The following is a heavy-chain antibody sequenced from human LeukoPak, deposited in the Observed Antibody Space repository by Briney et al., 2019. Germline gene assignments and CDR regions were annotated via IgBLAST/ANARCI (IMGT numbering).Heavy chain of an antibody. J-gene: IGHJ4*02. Sequence: GGSLRLSCAASGFTFSSYGMHWVRQAPGKGLEWVAVISYDGSNKYYADSVKGRFTISRDNSKNTLYLQMNSLRAEDTAVYYCAREGIAAAALCCWGQGTLVTVSS. CDR3: AREGIAAAALCC. CDR1: GFTFSSYG. D-gene: IGHD6-13*01. CDR2: ISYDGSNK. V-gene: IGHV3-30*03.